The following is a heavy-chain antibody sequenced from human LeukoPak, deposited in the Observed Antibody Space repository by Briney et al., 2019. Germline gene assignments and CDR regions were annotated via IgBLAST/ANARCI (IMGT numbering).Heavy chain of an antibody. Sequence: GGSLRLSCAASGFTFSSYAMSWVRQAPGKGLEWVSAISGSGGSTYYADSVKGRFTISRDNSKNSLYLQMNSLRDEDTAVYYCARDTDWAFDYWGQGTLVTVSS. CDR2: ISGSGGST. J-gene: IGHJ4*02. CDR3: ARDTDWAFDY. CDR1: GFTFSSYA. V-gene: IGHV3-23*01. D-gene: IGHD3-9*01.